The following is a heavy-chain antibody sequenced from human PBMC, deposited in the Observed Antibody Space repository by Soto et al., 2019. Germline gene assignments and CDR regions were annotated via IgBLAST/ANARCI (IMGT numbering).Heavy chain of an antibody. CDR2: IYYSGST. D-gene: IGHD4-17*01. V-gene: IGHV4-61*01. CDR3: ASQTTVSA. J-gene: IGHJ5*02. CDR1: GGSVSSGSYY. Sequence: SETLSLTCTVSGGSVSSGSYYWSWIRQPPGKGLEWIEYIYYSGSTNYNPSLKSRVTISVDTSKNQFSLQLSSVTAADTAVYYCASQTTVSAWGQGPLVTVSS.